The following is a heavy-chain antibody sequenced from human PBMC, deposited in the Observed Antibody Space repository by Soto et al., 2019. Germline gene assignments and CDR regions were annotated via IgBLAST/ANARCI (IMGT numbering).Heavy chain of an antibody. J-gene: IGHJ4*02. CDR1: GFTFSSYW. D-gene: IGHD1-26*01. Sequence: GGSLRLSCAASGFTFSSYWMHWVRQAPGKGLVWVSRINSDGSSTSYADSVKGRFTISRDNAKNTLYLQMNSLRAEDTAVYYCASQLGMASGSYSSLDYWGQGTLVTVSS. CDR2: INSDGSST. V-gene: IGHV3-74*01. CDR3: ASQLGMASGSYSSLDY.